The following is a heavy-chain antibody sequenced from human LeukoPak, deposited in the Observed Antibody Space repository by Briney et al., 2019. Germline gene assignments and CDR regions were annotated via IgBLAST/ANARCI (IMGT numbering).Heavy chain of an antibody. CDR3: ARESGYCSSTSCRYYFDY. Sequence: GGSLRLSCAASGFTVSSNYMSWVRQAPGKGLEWVSVIYSGGSTYYADSVKGRFTISRDNSKNTLYLQMNSLRAEDTAVYYCARESGYCSSTSCRYYFDYWGQGTLVTVSS. D-gene: IGHD2-2*01. CDR1: GFTVSSNY. CDR2: IYSGGST. J-gene: IGHJ4*02. V-gene: IGHV3-66*01.